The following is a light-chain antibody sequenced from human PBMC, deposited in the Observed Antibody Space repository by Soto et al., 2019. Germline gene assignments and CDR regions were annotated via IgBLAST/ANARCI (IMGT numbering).Light chain of an antibody. CDR1: SSDVGAYNY. Sequence: QSVLTQPGSVSGSPGQSVTISCTGTSSDVGAYNYVSWYQQHPGKAPKLMIYHVSKRPSGVPDRFSGSKSGNAASLTISGLQAEDEADYYCCTDAGTYKVFGTGTKVTVL. J-gene: IGLJ1*01. CDR3: CTDAGTYKV. CDR2: HVS. V-gene: IGLV2-11*01.